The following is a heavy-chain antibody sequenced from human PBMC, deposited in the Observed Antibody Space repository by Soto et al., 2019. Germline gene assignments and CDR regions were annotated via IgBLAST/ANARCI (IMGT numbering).Heavy chain of an antibody. Sequence: EVQVVESGGGLVQPGRSLRLSCAASGFSFDDYAMHWVRQAPGKGLEWVSGISWNSGTIGYADSVKGRFTICRDNAKNSLYLQMTSLRAEDTALYYCAKSTGGTANGMGVWGQGTTVTVSS. CDR1: GFSFDDYA. J-gene: IGHJ6*02. CDR2: ISWNSGTI. V-gene: IGHV3-9*01. CDR3: AKSTGGTANGMGV. D-gene: IGHD2-8*02.